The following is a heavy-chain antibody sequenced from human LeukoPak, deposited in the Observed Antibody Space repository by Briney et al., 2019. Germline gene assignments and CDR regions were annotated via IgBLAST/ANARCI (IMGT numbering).Heavy chain of an antibody. Sequence: AGGSLRLSCAASGFSFISYGMHWVRQAPGKGLEGVGVISEDGRRKDYADSVKGRFTISRDNSKDTLYLQMNSLRAEDTAVYYCAKRPSDYGDYVSYFDYWGQGTLVTVSS. V-gene: IGHV3-30*18. J-gene: IGHJ4*02. D-gene: IGHD4-17*01. CDR2: ISEDGRRK. CDR3: AKRPSDYGDYVSYFDY. CDR1: GFSFISYG.